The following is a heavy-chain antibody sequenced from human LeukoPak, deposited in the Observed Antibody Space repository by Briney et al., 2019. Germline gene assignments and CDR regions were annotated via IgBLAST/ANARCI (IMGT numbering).Heavy chain of an antibody. V-gene: IGHV3-15*01. CDR2: IKSKTDGGTT. CDR1: GFTFSNAW. Sequence: GGSLRLSCAASGFTFSNAWMNWVRQAPGKGLEWVGRIKSKTDGGTTDYAAPVKGRFTISRDDSRHTLYLQVDSLKTEDTAVYYCTTGNWGSFSYWGQGTLVTVSS. CDR3: TTGNWGSFSY. D-gene: IGHD7-27*01. J-gene: IGHJ4*02.